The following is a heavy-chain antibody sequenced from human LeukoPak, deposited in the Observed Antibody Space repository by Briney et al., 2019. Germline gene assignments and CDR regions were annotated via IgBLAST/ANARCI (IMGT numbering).Heavy chain of an antibody. D-gene: IGHD6-13*01. CDR2: IKPDGSDK. CDR3: AKGGSSWYRWFDP. J-gene: IGHJ5*02. V-gene: IGHV3-7*03. Sequence: PGGSLRLSCAASGFSFTSYWMSWVRQAPGKGLEWVANIKPDGSDKYYVDSVKGRFTISRDNAKNSLYLQMNSLRAEDTAVYYCAKGGSSWYRWFDPWGQGTLVTVSS. CDR1: GFSFTSYW.